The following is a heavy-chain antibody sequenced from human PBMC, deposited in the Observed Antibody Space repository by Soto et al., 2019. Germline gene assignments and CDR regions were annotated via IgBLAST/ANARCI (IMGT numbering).Heavy chain of an antibody. Sequence: GGSLRLRWAAAGVTCSTYASGWVRQTQGKGLEWVSGVSASGLNTDYADPVKGRFYISRDNSKNTVSLHMNSLRAEDTALYYCAGEGGLSGSYPSRSRNAFDIWGQGTMVTVSS. CDR2: VSASGLNT. J-gene: IGHJ3*02. V-gene: IGHV3-23*01. CDR3: AGEGGLSGSYPSRSRNAFDI. CDR1: GVTCSTYA. D-gene: IGHD1-26*01.